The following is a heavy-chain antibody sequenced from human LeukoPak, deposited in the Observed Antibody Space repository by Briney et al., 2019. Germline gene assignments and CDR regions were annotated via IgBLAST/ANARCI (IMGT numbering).Heavy chain of an antibody. CDR1: GYTFSGYY. Sequence: ASVKVSCKASGYTFSGYYIHWVRQAPGQGLEWMGWINPNSGGTNYAQKFQGRVTMTRDTSISTAYMELSRLRSDDTAVYYCARDKIQLWLREFDYWGQGTLVTVSS. J-gene: IGHJ4*02. V-gene: IGHV1-2*02. D-gene: IGHD5-18*01. CDR3: ARDKIQLWLREFDY. CDR2: INPNSGGT.